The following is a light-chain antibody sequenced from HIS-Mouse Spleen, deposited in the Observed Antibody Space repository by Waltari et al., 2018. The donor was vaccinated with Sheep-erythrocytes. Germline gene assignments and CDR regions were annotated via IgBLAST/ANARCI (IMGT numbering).Light chain of an antibody. Sequence: QSALTPPRSVSGSPGQAVTISCTGTSSSVGGSNHVSWYQQHPGKAPKLMIYDVSKRPSGVPDRFSGSKSGNTASLTISGLQAEDEADYYCCSYAGSYNHVFATGTKVTVL. V-gene: IGLV2-11*01. CDR2: DVS. J-gene: IGLJ1*01. CDR3: CSYAGSYNHV. CDR1: SSSVGGSNH.